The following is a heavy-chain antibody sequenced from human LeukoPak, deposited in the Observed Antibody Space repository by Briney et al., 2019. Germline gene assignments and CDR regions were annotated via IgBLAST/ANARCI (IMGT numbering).Heavy chain of an antibody. CDR1: GFSFDDYI. CDR2: FYWNGGST. D-gene: IGHD3-10*01. J-gene: IGHJ4*02. V-gene: IGHV3-20*04. Sequence: RGCLRLSCVPPGFSFDDYIMSWVRHAPGERLGWVYGFYWNGGSTGYANSVKGRFTISTDKAKNPLYLQMSSLRAEKTALYYGARVGSVRTYFDYWGQGTLVTVSS. CDR3: ARVGSVRTYFDY.